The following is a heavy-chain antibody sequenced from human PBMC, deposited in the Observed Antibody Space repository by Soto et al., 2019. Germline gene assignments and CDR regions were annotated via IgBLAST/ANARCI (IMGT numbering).Heavy chain of an antibody. CDR3: ARVGQLCYMSGGQAV. D-gene: IGHD2-2*02. V-gene: IGHV3-30-3*01. CDR1: GFTFSTHA. J-gene: IGHJ6*02. CDR2: ISYDGSNK. Sequence: GGSLRLSCAASGFTFSTHAMHWVRQAPGTGLEWMAVISYDGSNKNYADSVKGRFTMSRDNSKNTLYLQMNSLTAEDTAVYYCARVGQLCYMSGGQAVWGQRSTSPSP.